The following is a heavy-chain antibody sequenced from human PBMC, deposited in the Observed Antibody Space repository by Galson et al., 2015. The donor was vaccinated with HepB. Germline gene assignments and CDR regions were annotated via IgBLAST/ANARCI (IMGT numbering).Heavy chain of an antibody. CDR1: GFIFSSYA. V-gene: IGHV3-23*01. CDR3: AAPGGPFHY. Sequence: SLRLSCATSGFIFSSYAISWVRQAPGKGLEWVSAISGSGSPKYYADSVRGRFTISRDKSKNTLYLQMNNLKIEDTAVYYCAAPGGPFHYWGQGTPVTVSS. D-gene: IGHD4-23*01. J-gene: IGHJ4*02. CDR2: ISGSGSPK.